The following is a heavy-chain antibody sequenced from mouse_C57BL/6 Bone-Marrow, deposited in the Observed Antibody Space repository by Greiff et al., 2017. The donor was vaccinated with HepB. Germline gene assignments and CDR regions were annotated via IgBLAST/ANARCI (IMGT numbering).Heavy chain of an antibody. J-gene: IGHJ1*03. V-gene: IGHV1-82*01. CDR1: GYAFSSSW. D-gene: IGHD1-1*01. CDR2: IYPGDGDT. Sequence: VQLQQSGPELVKPGASVKISCKASGYAFSSSWMNWVKQRPGKGLEWIGRIYPGDGDTNYNGKFKGKATLTADKSSSTAYMQLSSLTSEDSAVYFCARSVYYGTLYWYFDVWGTGTTVTVSS. CDR3: ARSVYYGTLYWYFDV.